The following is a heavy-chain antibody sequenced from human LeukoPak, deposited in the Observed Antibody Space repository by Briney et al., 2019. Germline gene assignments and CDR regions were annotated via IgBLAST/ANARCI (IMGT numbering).Heavy chain of an antibody. J-gene: IGHJ4*02. Sequence: PGGSLRLSCAASGFTFSSYAVSWVRQAPGKGLEWVSAISGSGGSTYYADSVKGRFTISRDNSKNTLYLQMNSLRAEDTAVYYCAKAKRMGYYGSSGYYYFGGYFDYWGQGTLVTVSS. CDR3: AKAKRMGYYGSSGYYYFGGYFDY. CDR1: GFTFSSYA. CDR2: ISGSGGST. D-gene: IGHD3-22*01. V-gene: IGHV3-23*01.